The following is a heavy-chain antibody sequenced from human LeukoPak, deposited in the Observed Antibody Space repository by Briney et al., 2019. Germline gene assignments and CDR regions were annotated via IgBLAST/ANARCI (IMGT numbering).Heavy chain of an antibody. V-gene: IGHV3-30*18. D-gene: IGHD1-14*01. J-gene: IGHJ3*02. CDR3: AKELARNGGWPAFDI. CDR1: GFTFSSYG. CDR2: ISYDGSNK. Sequence: PGRPLRLSCAASGFTFSSYGMHWVRQAPGKGLEWVAVISYDGSNKYYADSVKGRFTISRDNSKNTLYLQMNSLRAEDTAVYYCAKELARNGGWPAFDIWGQGTMVTVSS.